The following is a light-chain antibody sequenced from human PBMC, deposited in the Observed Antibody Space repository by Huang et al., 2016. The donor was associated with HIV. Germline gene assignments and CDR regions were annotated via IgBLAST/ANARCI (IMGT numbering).Light chain of an antibody. Sequence: DIQMTQSPPSLSASVGDSVPIACRASQNVNTYLNWYQQKPGQAPRLLIVAASRLRSGVPSRFSGSGSGTEFTLTISSLQLEDFATYYCQQRFSTTITFGQGTRLDIK. CDR1: QNVNTY. CDR2: AAS. J-gene: IGKJ5*01. CDR3: QQRFSTTIT. V-gene: IGKV1-39*01.